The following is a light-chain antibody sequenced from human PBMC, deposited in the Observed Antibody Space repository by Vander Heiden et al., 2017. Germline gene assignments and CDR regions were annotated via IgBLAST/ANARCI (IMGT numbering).Light chain of an antibody. Sequence: DIVLRQSPATLSLSPGERATLSCRASQSVSRDLAWYQQKPGQAPRLLVYDASNRATGIPARFSGSGSGTDFTLTISSLEPEDFAVYYCQQRSNWPTFGPGTKVDIK. J-gene: IGKJ3*01. CDR3: QQRSNWPT. CDR1: QSVSRD. CDR2: DAS. V-gene: IGKV3-11*01.